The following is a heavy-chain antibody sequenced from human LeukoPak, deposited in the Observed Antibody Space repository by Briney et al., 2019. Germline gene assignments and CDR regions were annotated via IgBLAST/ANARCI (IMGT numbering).Heavy chain of an antibody. CDR1: GFTFSSYG. CDR3: AELGVTMIGGV. J-gene: IGHJ6*04. CDR2: ISSSSSTI. D-gene: IGHD3-10*02. Sequence: GGSLRLSCAASGFTFSSYGMTWVRQAPGKGLEWVSYISSSSSTIYYADSVKGRFTISRDNAKNSLYLQLNSLRAEDTAVYYCAELGVTMIGGVWGKGTTVTISS. V-gene: IGHV3-48*01.